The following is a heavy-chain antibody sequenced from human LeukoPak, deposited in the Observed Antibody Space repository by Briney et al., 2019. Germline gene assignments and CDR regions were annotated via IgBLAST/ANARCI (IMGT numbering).Heavy chain of an antibody. J-gene: IGHJ4*02. D-gene: IGHD1-26*01. V-gene: IGHV3-23*01. Sequence: GGSLRLSCAASGFTFSSYAMSWVRQAPGKGLEWGSAISGSGGSTYYADSVKGRFTISRDNSKNTLYLQMNSLRAEDTAVYYCAKLPASIVGATTPFLFDYWGQGTLVTVSS. CDR1: GFTFSSYA. CDR2: ISGSGGST. CDR3: AKLPASIVGATTPFLFDY.